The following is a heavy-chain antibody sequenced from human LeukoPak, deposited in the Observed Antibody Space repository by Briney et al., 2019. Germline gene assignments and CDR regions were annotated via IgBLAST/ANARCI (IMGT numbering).Heavy chain of an antibody. Sequence: GGSLRLSCAVSGFTFSKYYMHWVRQAPGKGLVWVSRISSDGSNTNYADSVKGRFTISRDNPKNTLHLQMNSLRPEDTAVYYCASCSQWLVTEFDYWGQGTLVTVSS. CDR1: GFTFSKYY. V-gene: IGHV3-74*01. J-gene: IGHJ4*02. CDR3: ASCSQWLVTEFDY. D-gene: IGHD6-19*01. CDR2: ISSDGSNT.